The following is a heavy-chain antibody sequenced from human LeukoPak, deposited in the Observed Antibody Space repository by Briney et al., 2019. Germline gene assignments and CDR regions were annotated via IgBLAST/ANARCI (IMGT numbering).Heavy chain of an antibody. Sequence: SVKVSCKASGGTFSSYAIIWVRQAPGQGLEWMGGIIPIFGTANYAQKFQGRVTITTDESTSTAYMELSSLRSEDTAVYYCARNLLRSNTYYYYYYMDVWGKGTTVTVSS. CDR1: GGTFSSYA. J-gene: IGHJ6*03. CDR3: ARNLLRSNTYYYYYYMDV. CDR2: IIPIFGTA. V-gene: IGHV1-69*05. D-gene: IGHD4-17*01.